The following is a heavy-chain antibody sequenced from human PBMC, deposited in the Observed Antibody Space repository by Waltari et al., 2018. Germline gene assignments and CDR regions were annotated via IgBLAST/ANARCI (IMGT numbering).Heavy chain of an antibody. CDR2: INPNSGGT. CDR1: GYTLPGYN. CDR3: AREEMATRDWYFDL. J-gene: IGHJ2*01. V-gene: IGHV1-2*02. Sequence: QVQLGQSGAEVKKPGASVKVAGQAAGYTLPGYNLHWVRQAPGQGLEWMGWINPNSGGTNYAQKFQGRVTMTRDTSISTAYMELSRLRSDDTAVYYCAREEMATRDWYFDLWGRGTLVTVSS. D-gene: IGHD5-12*01.